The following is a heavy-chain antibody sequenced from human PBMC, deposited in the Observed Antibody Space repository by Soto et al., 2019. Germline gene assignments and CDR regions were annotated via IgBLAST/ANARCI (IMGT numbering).Heavy chain of an antibody. Sequence: PGGSLRLSCAASGFTFSSYSMNWVRQAPGKGLEWVSSISSSSSYIYYADSVKGRFTISRDNAKNSLYLQMNSLRAEDTAVYYCAAYYYDSSGYWLYGMDVWGQGTTVTVSS. V-gene: IGHV3-21*01. CDR3: AAYYYDSSGYWLYGMDV. J-gene: IGHJ6*02. D-gene: IGHD3-22*01. CDR1: GFTFSSYS. CDR2: ISSSSSYI.